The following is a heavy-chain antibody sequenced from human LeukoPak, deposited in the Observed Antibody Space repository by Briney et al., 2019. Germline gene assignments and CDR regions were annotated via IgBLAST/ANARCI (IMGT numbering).Heavy chain of an antibody. Sequence: GSVKVSCKASGYTFTHYGITWVRQAPGQGREWMGWISPYKGNTNYAKKLQGRVTMTTDASTSTDYMEVRSPRSDDTAVYYCATEGGWQPTDYGDNIYWGQGTLVTVSS. V-gene: IGHV1-18*01. J-gene: IGHJ4*02. D-gene: IGHD4-17*01. CDR1: GYTFTHYG. CDR2: ISPYKGNT. CDR3: ATEGGWQPTDYGDNIY.